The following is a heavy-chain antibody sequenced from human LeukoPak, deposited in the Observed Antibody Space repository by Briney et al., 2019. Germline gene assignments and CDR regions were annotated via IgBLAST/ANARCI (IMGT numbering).Heavy chain of an antibody. V-gene: IGHV1-46*01. CDR3: ARSSPYYYDSSGYQYYFDC. Sequence: ASVKVSCKASGYTFTSYYMHWVRQAPGQGLEWMGIINPSGGSTSYAQKFQGRVTMTRDTPTSTVYMELSSLRSEDTAVYYCARSSPYYYDSSGYQYYFDCWGQGTLVTVSS. J-gene: IGHJ4*02. D-gene: IGHD3-22*01. CDR2: INPSGGST. CDR1: GYTFTSYY.